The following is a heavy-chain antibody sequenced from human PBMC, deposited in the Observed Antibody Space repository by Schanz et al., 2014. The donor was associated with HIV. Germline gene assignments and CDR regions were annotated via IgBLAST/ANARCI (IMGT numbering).Heavy chain of an antibody. CDR1: GFTFENYA. CDR3: ARELIYGSGMHGMDV. V-gene: IGHV3-21*01. CDR2: ISSSSSYI. D-gene: IGHD3-10*01. J-gene: IGHJ6*02. Sequence: EVQLLESGGDLTQGGESLRLSCVASGFTFENYAMNWVRQAPGKGLEWVSSISSSSSYIYYADSVKGRFTISRDNAKNSLYLQMNSLRAEDTAVYYCARELIYGSGMHGMDVWGQGTTVTVSS.